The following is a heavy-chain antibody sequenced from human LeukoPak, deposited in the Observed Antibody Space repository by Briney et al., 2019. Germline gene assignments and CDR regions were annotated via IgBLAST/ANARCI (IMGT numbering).Heavy chain of an antibody. Sequence: SQTLSLTCAISGDSVSSNSAAWNRIRQSPSRGLEWLGRTYYRSKLYNDYAVSVKSRITINPDTSKNQFSLQLNSVTPDDTAVYYCAREGVGQQFGSYGMDVWGQGTTVTVSS. D-gene: IGHD6-6*01. CDR3: AREGVGQQFGSYGMDV. V-gene: IGHV6-1*01. CDR1: GDSVSSNSAA. J-gene: IGHJ6*02. CDR2: TYYRSKLYN.